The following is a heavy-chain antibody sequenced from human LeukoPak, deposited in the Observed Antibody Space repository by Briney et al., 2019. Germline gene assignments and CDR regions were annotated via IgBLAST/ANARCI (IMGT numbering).Heavy chain of an antibody. CDR2: IKQNGREK. Sequence: PGGSLRLSCAASGFTLSSYWVSWVRQAPGKGLEWVANIKQNGREKYYVDSVKGRFTISRDNAKNSLYLQMSSLRAEDTAVYYCARSTRRGHYFGSLYYCDYWGQGTLVTVSS. CDR1: GFTLSSYW. D-gene: IGHD3-10*01. CDR3: ARSTRRGHYFGSLYYCDY. V-gene: IGHV3-7*01. J-gene: IGHJ4*02.